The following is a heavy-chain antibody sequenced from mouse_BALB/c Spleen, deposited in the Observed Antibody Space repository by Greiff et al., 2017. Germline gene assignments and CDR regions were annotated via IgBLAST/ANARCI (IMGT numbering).Heavy chain of an antibody. Sequence: EVKLVESGPGLVKPSQSLSLTCTVTGSSITSDYVWNWIRQFPGDKLLWMSYISYSGSTSYNPSLKSRISITRYTSKNQFFLQLNSVTTEDSATYYCGRDGGAWFAYWGQGTLVTVSA. D-gene: IGHD1-2*01. CDR1: GSSITSDYV. V-gene: IGHV3-2*02. J-gene: IGHJ3*01. CDR3: GRDGGAWFAY. CDR2: ISYSGST.